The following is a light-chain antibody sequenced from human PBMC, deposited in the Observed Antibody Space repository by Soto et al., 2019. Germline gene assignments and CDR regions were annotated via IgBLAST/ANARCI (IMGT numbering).Light chain of an antibody. CDR3: QQFNSYPVT. CDR1: QGISSA. J-gene: IGKJ5*01. V-gene: IGKV1-13*02. CDR2: DAS. Sequence: AIQLTQSPSSLSASVGDRVTITCRASQGISSALAWYQQKPGKAPKLLIYDASSLESGVPSRFRGSGSGTDFPLSISRLQPEDFATYYCQQFNSYPVTFGQGTRLEIK.